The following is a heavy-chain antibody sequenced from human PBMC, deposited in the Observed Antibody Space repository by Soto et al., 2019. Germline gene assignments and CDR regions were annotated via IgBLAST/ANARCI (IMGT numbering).Heavy chain of an antibody. D-gene: IGHD5-18*01. J-gene: IGHJ5*02. CDR1: GFTFSSYS. V-gene: IGHV3-21*01. Sequence: GGSLRLSCAASGFTFSSYSMNWVRLASGKGLEWVSSISSRSDFIYYAGSVKGRFTISRDNAKNSLYLQMNSLRAEDTAVYYCARDWRTAITWGQATLVTVSS. CDR3: ARDWRTAIT. CDR2: ISSRSDFI.